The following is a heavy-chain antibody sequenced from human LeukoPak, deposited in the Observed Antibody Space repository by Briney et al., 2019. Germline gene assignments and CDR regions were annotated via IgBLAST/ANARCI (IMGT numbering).Heavy chain of an antibody. Sequence: ASVKVSCKASGYTFTSYGISWVRQALGQGLEWMGWISAYNGNTNYAQKLQGRVTMTTDTSTSTAYMELRSLRSDDTAVYYCAIDSRYCSGGSCYPNWFDPWGQGTLVTVSS. J-gene: IGHJ5*02. V-gene: IGHV1-18*04. CDR3: AIDSRYCSGGSCYPNWFDP. CDR2: ISAYNGNT. CDR1: GYTFTSYG. D-gene: IGHD2-15*01.